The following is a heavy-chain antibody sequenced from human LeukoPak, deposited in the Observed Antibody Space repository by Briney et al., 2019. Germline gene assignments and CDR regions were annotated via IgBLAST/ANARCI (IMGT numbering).Heavy chain of an antibody. V-gene: IGHV3-21*01. D-gene: IGHD1-26*01. CDR2: ISSSSSYI. CDR3: ARVVGANFGY. J-gene: IGHJ4*02. Sequence: GSLRLSCATSGFTFSSYSMNWVRPAPGEGLEWVSSISSSSSYIYYADSVKGRFTISRDNAKNSLYLQMNSLRAEDTAVYYCARVVGANFGYWGQGTLVTVSS. CDR1: GFTFSSYS.